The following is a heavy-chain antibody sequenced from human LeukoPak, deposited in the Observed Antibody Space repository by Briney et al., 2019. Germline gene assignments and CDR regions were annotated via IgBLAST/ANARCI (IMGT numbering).Heavy chain of an antibody. Sequence: GGSLRLSCAASGFTFSSNYMSGVGQAPGKGLEWVSVIYSGGNTYHADCVKGRFTISRDNSKNTLYLKMNSLRDEDTAVYYCARDKGSSWSDALDIWGQGTMVTVSS. CDR1: GFTFSSNY. J-gene: IGHJ3*02. D-gene: IGHD6-13*01. V-gene: IGHV3-53*01. CDR2: IYSGGNT. CDR3: ARDKGSSWSDALDI.